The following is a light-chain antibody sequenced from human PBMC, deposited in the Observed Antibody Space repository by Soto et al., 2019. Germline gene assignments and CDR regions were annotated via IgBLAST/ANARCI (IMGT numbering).Light chain of an antibody. CDR1: RSNIGSNT. V-gene: IGLV1-44*01. CDR3: AAWDDSLNGVV. Sequence: QSVLTQPPSASGTPGQRVTISCSGSRSNIGSNTVNWYQQLPGTAPKLLIYSNNQRPSGVPDRFSASKSGTSASLAISGLQSEDEADYYCAAWDDSLNGVVFGGGTQLTVL. J-gene: IGLJ2*01. CDR2: SNN.